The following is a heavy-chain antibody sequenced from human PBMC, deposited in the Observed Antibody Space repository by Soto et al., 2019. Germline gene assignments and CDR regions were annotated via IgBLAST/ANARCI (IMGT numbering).Heavy chain of an antibody. J-gene: IGHJ5*02. Sequence: EVQLLESGGGLVQPGGSLRLSCAASGFTFSSYAMTWVRQAPGKGLEWVSSTSGSGGVTYYADSVKGRFTISRDASTSTLYWQMNSLRAEDAAVYYCANALKAAAGNNWFDPGGQGTLVTFSS. V-gene: IGHV3-23*01. CDR2: TSGSGGVT. CDR3: ANALKAAAGNNWFDP. D-gene: IGHD6-13*01. CDR1: GFTFSSYA.